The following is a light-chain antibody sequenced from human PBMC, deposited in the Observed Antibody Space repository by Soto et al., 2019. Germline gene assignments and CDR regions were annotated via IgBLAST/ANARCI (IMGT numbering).Light chain of an antibody. J-gene: IGKJ5*01. CDR3: QQRHMWPIT. CDR2: LTS. Sequence: EIVLTQSPATLSSFPGDRVTLSCRASQAVNTRLAWYQHKPGQAPRLLIYLTSNRAAGVPARISGSGSGTDFTLTISSLEPEDSAVYYCQQRHMWPITFGQGTRLEIK. V-gene: IGKV3D-11*01. CDR1: QAVNTR.